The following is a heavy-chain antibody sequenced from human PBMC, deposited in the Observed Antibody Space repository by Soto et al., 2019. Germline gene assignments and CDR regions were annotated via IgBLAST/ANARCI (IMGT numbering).Heavy chain of an antibody. CDR1: GFTFSGNA. V-gene: IGHV3-30*04. CDR2: ISYDGRNK. CDR3: ARDHPASAAIGMIDY. J-gene: IGHJ4*02. Sequence: QVQLVESGGGVVQPGTSLRLSCAASGFTFSGNAMHWVRQGPGKGLEWVAVISYDGRNKYYADSVKGRFTISRDNSKNTMYLQMHSLRAEDTAVYYCARDHPASAAIGMIDYWGQGTLLTVSS. D-gene: IGHD2-2*01.